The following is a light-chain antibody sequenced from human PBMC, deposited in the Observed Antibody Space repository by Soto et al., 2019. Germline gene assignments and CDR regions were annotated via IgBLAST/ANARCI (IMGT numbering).Light chain of an antibody. CDR2: DAS. V-gene: IGKV3-20*01. Sequence: EFVLTQSPDTLSLSPGEIATVACRASQRISSNFLAWYQNKPGQAPRLQIYDASFRGTGIPDRFSGGGSGTDFTLTISRREPEDFAVYYCQRYGSSPPLTFGGGTKVEI. CDR1: QRISSNF. J-gene: IGKJ4*01. CDR3: QRYGSSPPLT.